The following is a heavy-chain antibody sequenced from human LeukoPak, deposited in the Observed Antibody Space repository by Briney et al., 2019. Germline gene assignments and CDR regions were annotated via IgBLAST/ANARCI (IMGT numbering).Heavy chain of an antibody. CDR1: GGSISSGDYY. V-gene: IGHV4-30-4*01. D-gene: IGHD4-17*01. J-gene: IGHJ4*02. Sequence: PSETLSLTCTVSGGSISSGDYYWTWIRQPPGKGLEWIGYIYYSGSTYYNPSLKSRLTISLNTSKNQFSLRLTSVTAADTAVYYCARSAVTTPSFDYWGQGTLVTVSS. CDR3: ARSAVTTPSFDY. CDR2: IYYSGST.